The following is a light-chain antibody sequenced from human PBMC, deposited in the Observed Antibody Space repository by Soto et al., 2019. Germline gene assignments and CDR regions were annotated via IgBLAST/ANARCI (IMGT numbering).Light chain of an antibody. CDR1: QSVNSY. CDR2: GTS. Sequence: EIVMTQSPATLSVSPGERATLSCRASQSVNSYLAWYQQKPGQAPRLLMYGTSTRATGIPARFSGSGSGTEFTLTISSLQSEDFAVYYCQQYNNWPRTFGPGTKVDIK. J-gene: IGKJ3*01. V-gene: IGKV3-15*01. CDR3: QQYNNWPRT.